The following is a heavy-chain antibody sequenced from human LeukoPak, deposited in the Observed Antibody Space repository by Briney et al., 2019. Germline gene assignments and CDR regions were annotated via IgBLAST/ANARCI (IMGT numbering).Heavy chain of an antibody. CDR3: AKDVWNNPYDAFDI. J-gene: IGHJ3*02. CDR2: ITGSGGST. D-gene: IGHD1/OR15-1a*01. CDR1: GFTFSNYA. Sequence: GGSLRLSCAASGFTFSNYAMSWVRQAPGKGLEGVTAITGSGGSTYYADSVKGRFTISRDNSKNTLYLQMNSLRAEDKAVYYCAKDVWNNPYDAFDIWGQGTMVTVSS. V-gene: IGHV3-23*01.